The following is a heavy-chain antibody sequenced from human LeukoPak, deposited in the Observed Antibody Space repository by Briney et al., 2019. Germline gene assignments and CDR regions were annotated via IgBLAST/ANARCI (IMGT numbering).Heavy chain of an antibody. D-gene: IGHD6-19*01. CDR2: IKQDGSEK. J-gene: IGHJ6*02. V-gene: IGHV3-7*01. CDR3: AREGSSGWYPLYYYYGMDV. CDR1: GFSLGTYY. Sequence: PGGSLRLSGAASGFSLGTYYMSWVRQAPGKGLEWVANIKQDGSEKHYVDSVKGRFTISRDNSKNTLYLQMNSLRAEDTAVYYCAREGSSGWYPLYYYYGMDVWGQGTTVTVSS.